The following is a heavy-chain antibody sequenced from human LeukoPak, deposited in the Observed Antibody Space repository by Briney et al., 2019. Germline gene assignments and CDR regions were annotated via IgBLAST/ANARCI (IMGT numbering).Heavy chain of an antibody. CDR3: AKGRWGLTINNFDI. V-gene: IGHV3-23*01. CDR2: ISDRGDST. J-gene: IGHJ3*02. D-gene: IGHD3-9*01. Sequence: GGSLRLSCAASGFSLTTYAMGWVRQAPGKGLEWVSVISDRGDSTYYADSVKGRFTVSRDSSKNTLYLQMNSLRGEDMAVYYCAKGRWGLTINNFDIWGQGTMVTVSS. CDR1: GFSLTTYA.